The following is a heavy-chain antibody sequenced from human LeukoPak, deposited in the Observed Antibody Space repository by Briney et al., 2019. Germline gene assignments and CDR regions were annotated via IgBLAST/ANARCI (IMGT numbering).Heavy chain of an antibody. V-gene: IGHV1-46*01. CDR3: ARANGYCSGAICYAWYLDY. J-gene: IGHJ4*02. Sequence: ASVKVSCKASGYTFTNYYMHWVRQAPGQGLEWMGVLNPSGGSTRYEQKFQGRVTMIRDTSTSTVYMELSSLRSEDTAVYYCARANGYCSGAICYAWYLDYWGQGTLVTVSS. D-gene: IGHD2-15*01. CDR2: LNPSGGST. CDR1: GYTFTNYY.